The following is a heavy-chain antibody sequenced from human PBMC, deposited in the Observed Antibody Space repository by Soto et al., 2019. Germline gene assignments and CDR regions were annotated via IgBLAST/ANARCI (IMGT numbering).Heavy chain of an antibody. J-gene: IGHJ4*02. CDR3: VSCVSAHFDY. V-gene: IGHV3-23*05. CDR2: IDPSGSNT. CDR1: GITFSSHT. Sequence: PGGSLRLSCATSGITFSSHTMIWVRQAPGKGLEWVSTIDPSGSNTHYADSVQGRFTISRDNSRNTLHLQMNILRAEDTALYYCVSCVSAHFDYWGQGTLVTVSS.